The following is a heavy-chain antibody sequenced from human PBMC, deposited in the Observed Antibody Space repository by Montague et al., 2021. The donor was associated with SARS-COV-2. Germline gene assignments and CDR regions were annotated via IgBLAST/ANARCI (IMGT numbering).Heavy chain of an antibody. D-gene: IGHD5-12*01. Sequence: SETLSLTCTVSGDSVSSSDHYWGWIRQPPGKGLEWLGIAYYSGYTXYNPSVKGRVTISIDASKNQFSLKLNSLTATDTAIYHCARRRLREDYFDFWGQGTLLTVSS. CDR3: ARRRLREDYFDF. CDR2: AYYSGYT. V-gene: IGHV4-39*01. J-gene: IGHJ4*02. CDR1: GDSVSSSDHY.